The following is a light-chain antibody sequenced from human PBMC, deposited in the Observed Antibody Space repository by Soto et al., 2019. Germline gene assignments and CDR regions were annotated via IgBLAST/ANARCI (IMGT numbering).Light chain of an antibody. Sequence: QSALTQPRSVSGSPGQSVTISCTGTNSDVGAYNYISWYQQFPGKAPKVIIFAVSQRRTGVPDRFSGSKSGNTASLTISGLQAEDVADYYCWSYTSSDNCVFGGGTKLTVL. J-gene: IGLJ2*01. CDR2: AVS. V-gene: IGLV2-11*01. CDR3: WSYTSSDNCV. CDR1: NSDVGAYNY.